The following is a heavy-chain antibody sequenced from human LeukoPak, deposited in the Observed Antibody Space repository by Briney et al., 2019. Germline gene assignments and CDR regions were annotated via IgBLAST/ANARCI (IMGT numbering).Heavy chain of an antibody. D-gene: IGHD6-19*01. CDR2: ISSSSSYI. J-gene: IGHJ4*02. CDR3: ARVGIAVAGLDY. Sequence: PGGSLRLSCAASGFTFSSYSMNWVRQAPGKGLEWVSSISSSSSYIYYADSVKGRFTISRDNAKNSLFLQMSSLRAEDTAVYYCARVGIAVAGLDYCGQGTLVTVSS. CDR1: GFTFSSYS. V-gene: IGHV3-21*01.